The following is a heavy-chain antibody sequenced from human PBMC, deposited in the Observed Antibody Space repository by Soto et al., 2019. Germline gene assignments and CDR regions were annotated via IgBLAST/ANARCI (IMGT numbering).Heavy chain of an antibody. J-gene: IGHJ6*02. CDR3: ARAGYSYGYYYYYGMDV. CDR2: ISSSSSTI. V-gene: IGHV3-48*02. CDR1: GFTFSSYS. D-gene: IGHD5-18*01. Sequence: EVQLVESGGGLVQPGGSLRLSCAASGFTFSSYSMNWVRQAPGKGLEGVSYISSSSSTIYYADSVKGRFTISRDNAKNSLYLQINSLRDEDTAVYYCARAGYSYGYYYYYGMDVWGQGTTVTVSS.